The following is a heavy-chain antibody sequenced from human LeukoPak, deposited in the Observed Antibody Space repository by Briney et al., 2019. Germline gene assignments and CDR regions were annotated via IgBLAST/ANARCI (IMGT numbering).Heavy chain of an antibody. CDR2: ISYDGSNK. CDR1: GFTFSSYA. Sequence: PGRSLRLSCAASGFTFSSYAMHWVRQAPGKGLEWVAVISYDGSNKYYADSVKGRFTISRDNSKNTLYLQMNSLRAEDTAVYYCARSGGQGATITFDYWGQGTLVTVSS. D-gene: IGHD1-26*01. J-gene: IGHJ4*02. V-gene: IGHV3-30*04. CDR3: ARSGGQGATITFDY.